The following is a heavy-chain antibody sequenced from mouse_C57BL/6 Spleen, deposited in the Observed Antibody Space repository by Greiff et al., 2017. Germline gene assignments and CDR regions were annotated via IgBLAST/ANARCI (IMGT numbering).Heavy chain of an antibody. D-gene: IGHD1-1*01. Sequence: QVQLQQPGAELVMPGASVKLSCKASGYTFTSYWMHWVKQRPGQGLEWIGEIDPSDSYNNYNQKFKGKSTWTVDKSSSTAYMQLSSLTSDDSAVYYSAKRYYYGSSLYYYAMDYWCQGTSVTVSS. V-gene: IGHV1-69*01. CDR3: AKRYYYGSSLYYYAMDY. CDR1: GYTFTSYW. J-gene: IGHJ4*01. CDR2: IDPSDSYN.